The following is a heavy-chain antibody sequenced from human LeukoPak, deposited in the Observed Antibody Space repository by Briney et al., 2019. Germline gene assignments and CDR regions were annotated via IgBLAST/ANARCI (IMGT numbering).Heavy chain of an antibody. Sequence: SETLSLTCIVSGGSISTSAYYWGWIRQPPGEGLQWIGSIYYSGNTYYNSSLKSRVTISVDTSTSQFSLRLSSVTAADTAVYYCARVRNWNDPIDYWGQGTLVTVSS. CDR3: ARVRNWNDPIDY. D-gene: IGHD1-20*01. J-gene: IGHJ4*02. CDR2: IYYSGNT. CDR1: GGSISTSAYY. V-gene: IGHV4-39*01.